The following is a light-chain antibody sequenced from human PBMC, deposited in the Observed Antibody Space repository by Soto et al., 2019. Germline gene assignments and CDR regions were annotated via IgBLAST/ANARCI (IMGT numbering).Light chain of an antibody. V-gene: IGKV1-9*01. CDR2: AAS. J-gene: IGKJ4*01. Sequence: DIPLTQSPSFLSASVGDRVTITCRASQGISSYLAWYQQKAGKAPKLLIYAASTLQSGVPSRFSGSGSGTEFTLTISSLQPEDFATYYCQQLNSYPPITFGGGTKVEIK. CDR1: QGISSY. CDR3: QQLNSYPPIT.